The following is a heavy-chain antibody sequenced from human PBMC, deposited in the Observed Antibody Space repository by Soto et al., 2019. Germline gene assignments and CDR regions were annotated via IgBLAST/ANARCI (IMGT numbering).Heavy chain of an antibody. V-gene: IGHV4-30-4*01. Sequence: QVQLQESGPGLVEPSQTLSLTCTVSGGSVSSGGYFWSWIRQPPGEGLEWIGHIYNSGSTYSNPSLRGRVTISVDTSKSQCSLKLSSVTAADTAVYCCARGPSADNIDFWGQGTLVTVSS. J-gene: IGHJ4*02. CDR1: GGSVSSGGYF. D-gene: IGHD1-1*01. CDR3: ARGPSADNIDF. CDR2: IYNSGST.